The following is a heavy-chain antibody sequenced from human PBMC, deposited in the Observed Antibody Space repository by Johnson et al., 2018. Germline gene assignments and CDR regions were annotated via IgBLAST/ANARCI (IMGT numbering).Heavy chain of an antibody. CDR3: ARSCSGGSCYRGLGYYYGMDV. CDR1: GFTFSSYG. D-gene: IGHD2-15*01. CDR2: ISYDGSNK. Sequence: QLVQSGGGVVQPGRSLRLSCAASGFTFSSYGMHWVRQAPGKGLEWVAVISYDGSNKYYADSVKGRFTISRDNSKNTLYLQMNSLRAEDTALYYCARSCSGGSCYRGLGYYYGMDVWGQGTTVTVSS. V-gene: IGHV3-30*03. J-gene: IGHJ6*02.